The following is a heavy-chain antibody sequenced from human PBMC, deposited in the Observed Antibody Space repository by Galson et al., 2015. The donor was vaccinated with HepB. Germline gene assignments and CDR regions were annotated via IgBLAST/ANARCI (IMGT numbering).Heavy chain of an antibody. D-gene: IGHD6-19*01. CDR2: IIPILGIA. J-gene: IGHJ4*02. CDR3: ACRIAVAGTVDY. Sequence: SVKVSCKASGGTFSSYTISWVRQAPGQGLEWMGRIIPILGIANYAQKFQGRVTITADKSTSTAYMELSSLRSEDTAVYYCACRIAVAGTVDYWGQGTLVTVSS. CDR1: GGTFSSYT. V-gene: IGHV1-69*02.